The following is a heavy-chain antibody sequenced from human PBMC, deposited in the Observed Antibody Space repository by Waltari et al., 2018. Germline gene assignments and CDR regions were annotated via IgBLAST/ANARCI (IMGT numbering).Heavy chain of an antibody. J-gene: IGHJ4*02. Sequence: QVQLQESGPGLVKPSETLSLTCTVSGGSISSYYWSWIRQPPGKGLEWIGYIYYIGTSNYNPSLKSRLTISVDTSKTQFSLKLSSVTAADTAVYYCARARYCSGGNCYPDPYYFDHWGQGTLVTVSS. V-gene: IGHV4-59*01. CDR3: ARARYCSGGNCYPDPYYFDH. CDR1: GGSISSYY. D-gene: IGHD2-15*01. CDR2: IYYIGTS.